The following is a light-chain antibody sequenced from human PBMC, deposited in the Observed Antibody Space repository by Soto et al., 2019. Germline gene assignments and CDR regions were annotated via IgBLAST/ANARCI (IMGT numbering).Light chain of an antibody. CDR2: AAS. V-gene: IGKV1-12*01. CDR3: QQTTSFPLT. J-gene: IGKJ4*01. Sequence: DIQMTQSPSFVSASVGDRVTITCRASQGISSWLAWYQHKPGRAPKLLIHAASSLESGVPSRFRGSGSGTDFTLPISSLQPEDFATYYCQQTTSFPLTFGGGNKVEIK. CDR1: QGISSW.